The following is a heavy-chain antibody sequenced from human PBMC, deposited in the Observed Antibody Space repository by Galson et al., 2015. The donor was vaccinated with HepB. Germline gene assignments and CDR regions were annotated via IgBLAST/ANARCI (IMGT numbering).Heavy chain of an antibody. CDR1: GFTSSSYA. CDR3: AKGTRRDRCVFDY. D-gene: IGHD5-24*01. CDR2: VSGSGSST. Sequence: SLRLSCAASGFTSSSYAVSWVRQAPGKGLEWVSTVSGSGSSTYYADSVKGRFTISRDNSKNTLYLQMNSLRAEDAAVYYCAKGTRRDRCVFDYWGQGTLVTVSS. V-gene: IGHV3-23*01. J-gene: IGHJ4*02.